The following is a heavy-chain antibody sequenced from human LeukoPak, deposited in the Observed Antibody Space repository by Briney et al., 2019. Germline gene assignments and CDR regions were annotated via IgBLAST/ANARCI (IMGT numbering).Heavy chain of an antibody. CDR1: GITVSNYG. V-gene: IGHV3-23*01. J-gene: IGHJ4*02. Sequence: GGSLRLSCADSGITVSNYGMSWVRQAPGKGLEWVAGISGSGGSTHYADSVKGRFTISRDNPRNTLYLQMNSLRPEDTAVYFCAKRGVVIRVILVGFHKEAYYFDSWGQGALVTVSS. CDR2: ISGSGGST. D-gene: IGHD3-22*01. CDR3: AKRGVVIRVILVGFHKEAYYFDS.